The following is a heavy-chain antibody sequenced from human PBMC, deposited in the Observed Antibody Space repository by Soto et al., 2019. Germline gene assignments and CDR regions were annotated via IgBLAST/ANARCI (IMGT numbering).Heavy chain of an antibody. CDR3: ARVRIADTLEIDY. CDR2: ISSSGSTI. Sequence: GGSLRLSCAASGFTFRDYYMSWIRQAPGKGLECLSYISSSGSTIYYTDSVKGRFTISRDNAKDSLYLQMNSLRAEDSAVYYCARVRIADTLEIDYWGQGTRVTVSS. V-gene: IGHV3-11*01. CDR1: GFTFRDYY. D-gene: IGHD6-13*01. J-gene: IGHJ4*02.